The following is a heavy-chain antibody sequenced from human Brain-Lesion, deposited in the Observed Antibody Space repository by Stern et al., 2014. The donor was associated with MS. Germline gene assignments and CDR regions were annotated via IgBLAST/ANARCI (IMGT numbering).Heavy chain of an antibody. D-gene: IGHD3-10*01. Sequence: EVQLVQSGTEVKKPGDSLKISCEASGAPFTIYWFTWVRQLPGKGLEWVGRIDPVDSYTNYGPSFEGHVTISVDTSINTAYLQWSSLKASDTAIYYCARQFARGPFSPLDVWGQGTTVTVSS. CDR3: ARQFARGPFSPLDV. CDR2: IDPVDSYT. V-gene: IGHV5-10-1*03. CDR1: GAPFTIYW. J-gene: IGHJ6*01.